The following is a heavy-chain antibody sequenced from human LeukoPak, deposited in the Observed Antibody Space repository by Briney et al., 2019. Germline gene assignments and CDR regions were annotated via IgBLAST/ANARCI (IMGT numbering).Heavy chain of an antibody. CDR1: GGSISSSTSGWGWY. CDR2: IYYSGST. J-gene: IGHJ4*02. Sequence: PSETLSLTCTVSGGSISSSTSGWGWYWGWIRQPPGKGLEWIGSIYYSGSTYYNPSLKGRVTISVDRSKNQFSLKLSSVTAADTAVYYCARASGYYSIPFDYWGQGTLVTVSS. V-gene: IGHV4-39*07. D-gene: IGHD3-22*01. CDR3: ARASGYYSIPFDY.